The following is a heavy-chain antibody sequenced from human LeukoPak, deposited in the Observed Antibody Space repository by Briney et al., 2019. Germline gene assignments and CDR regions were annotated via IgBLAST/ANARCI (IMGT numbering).Heavy chain of an antibody. CDR2: INSDGSST. CDR3: ASPQYGSGSYNWFDP. Sequence: GGSLRLSCAASGFTFSSYSMNWVRQAPGKGLEWVSRINSDGSSTSYADSVKGRFTISRDNAKNTLYLQMNSLRAEDSAVYYCASPQYGSGSYNWFDPWGQGTLVTVSS. V-gene: IGHV3-74*01. D-gene: IGHD3-10*01. J-gene: IGHJ5*02. CDR1: GFTFSSYS.